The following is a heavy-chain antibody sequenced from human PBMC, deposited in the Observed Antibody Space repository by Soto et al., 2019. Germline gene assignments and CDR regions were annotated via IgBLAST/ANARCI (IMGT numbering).Heavy chain of an antibody. CDR1: GFTFSSYA. D-gene: IGHD6-13*01. J-gene: IGHJ4*02. CDR3: AXAGIAAAGTFDY. CDR2: ISYDGSNK. Sequence: QVQLVESGGGVVQPGRSLRLSCAASGFTFSSYAMHWVRQAPGKGLEWVAVISYDGSNKYYADSVKGRFTISRDNSKNTLYLQMNSLRAEDTAVYYCAXAGIAAAGTFDYWGQGTLVTVSS. V-gene: IGHV3-30-3*01.